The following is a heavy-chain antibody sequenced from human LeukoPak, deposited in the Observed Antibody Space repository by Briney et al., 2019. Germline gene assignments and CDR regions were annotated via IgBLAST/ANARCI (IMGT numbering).Heavy chain of an antibody. CDR2: ISSSSSYI. CDR3: ARGTYGDQDIFDY. V-gene: IGHV3-21*01. J-gene: IGHJ4*02. D-gene: IGHD4-17*01. Sequence: GGSLGLSCAASGFTFSSYSMNWVCQAPGKGLEWVSSISSSSSYIYNADSVKGRFTISRDNAKNSLYLQMNSLRAEDTAVYYCARGTYGDQDIFDYWGQGALVTVSS. CDR1: GFTFSSYS.